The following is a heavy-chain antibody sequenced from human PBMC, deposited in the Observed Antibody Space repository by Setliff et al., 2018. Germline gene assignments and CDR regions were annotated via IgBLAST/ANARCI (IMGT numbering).Heavy chain of an antibody. Sequence: ASVKVSCKASGYTFTSYGISWVRQAPGQGLEWMGWINPNSGGTNYAQKFQGWVTMTRDTSISTAYMELSRLRSDDTAVYYCARDGRDYYDSSGYYFRYYYYGMDVWGQGTTVTVS. CDR3: ARDGRDYYDSSGYYFRYYYYGMDV. CDR2: INPNSGGT. J-gene: IGHJ6*02. V-gene: IGHV1-2*04. D-gene: IGHD3-22*01. CDR1: GYTFTSYG.